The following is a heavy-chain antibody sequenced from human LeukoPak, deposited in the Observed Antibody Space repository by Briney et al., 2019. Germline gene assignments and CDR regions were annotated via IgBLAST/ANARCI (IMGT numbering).Heavy chain of an antibody. CDR2: IYYSGST. CDR1: GYSISSGYY. CDR3: ARESFAARWD. V-gene: IGHV4-38-2*02. D-gene: IGHD6-6*01. Sequence: PSETLSLTCTVSGYSISSGYYWGWIRQPPGKGLEWIGSIYYSGSTYYNPSLKSRVTISVDTSKNQFSLKLSSVTAADTAVYYCARESFAARWDWGQGTLVTVSS. J-gene: IGHJ4*02.